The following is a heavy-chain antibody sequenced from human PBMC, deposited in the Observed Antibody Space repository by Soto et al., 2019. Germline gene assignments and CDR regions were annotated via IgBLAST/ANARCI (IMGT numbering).Heavy chain of an antibody. CDR1: GASISGFY. CDR2: IYATGTT. Sequence: SETLSLTCTVSGASISGFYWSWIRKSAGKGLEWIGRIYATGTTDYNPSLKSRVMMSVDTSKKQFSLKLRSVTAADTAVYYCVRAGTKNLRDCFDPWGQGISVTVSS. D-gene: IGHD6-19*01. V-gene: IGHV4-4*07. CDR3: VRAGTKNLRDCFDP. J-gene: IGHJ5*02.